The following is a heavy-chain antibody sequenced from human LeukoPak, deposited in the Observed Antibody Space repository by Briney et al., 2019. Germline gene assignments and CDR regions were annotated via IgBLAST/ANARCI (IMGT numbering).Heavy chain of an antibody. V-gene: IGHV4-39*07. Sequence: SETLSLTCTVSGGSISSYYWGWIRQPPGKGLEWIGSIYYSGSTYYNPSLKSRVTISVDTSKNQYSLKLSSVTAADTAVYYCASARGLTGNGMDVWGQGTTVTVSS. CDR1: GGSISSYY. CDR2: IYYSGST. J-gene: IGHJ6*02. CDR3: ASARGLTGNGMDV. D-gene: IGHD1-20*01.